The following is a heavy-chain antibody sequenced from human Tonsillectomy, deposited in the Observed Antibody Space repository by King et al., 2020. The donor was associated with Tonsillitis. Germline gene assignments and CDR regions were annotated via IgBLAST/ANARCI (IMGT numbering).Heavy chain of an antibody. CDR3: ARDWYCSGGSCYSSWFDP. CDR1: GFTFSSYA. J-gene: IGHJ5*02. CDR2: ISYDGSNK. Sequence: VQLVESGGGVVQPGRSLRLSCAASGFTFSSYAMHWVRQAPGKGLEWVAVISYDGSNKYYADSVKGRFTISRDNSKNTLYLKMNSLRAEDTAVYYCARDWYCSGGSCYSSWFDPWGQGTLVTVSS. V-gene: IGHV3-30*01. D-gene: IGHD2-15*01.